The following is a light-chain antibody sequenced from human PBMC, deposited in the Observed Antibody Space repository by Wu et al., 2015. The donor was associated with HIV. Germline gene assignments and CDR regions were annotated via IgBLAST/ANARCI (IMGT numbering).Light chain of an antibody. J-gene: IGKJ4*01. CDR2: DAS. CDR1: QSVGYY. V-gene: IGKV3-11*01. CDR3: QQRNSWPLT. Sequence: EIVLTQSPVTLSLSPGGRATLSCRASQSVGYYLAWYQQKPGQAPRLLIYDASNRATGIPARFSGSGSGTDFTLTISSLEPEDFAVYYCQQRNSWPLTFGGGTKVEIK.